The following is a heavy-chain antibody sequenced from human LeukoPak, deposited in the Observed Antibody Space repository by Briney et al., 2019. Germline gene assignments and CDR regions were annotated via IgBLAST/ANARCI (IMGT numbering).Heavy chain of an antibody. CDR3: ATSGGLGSYEGWFDP. J-gene: IGHJ5*02. Sequence: SETLSLTCTVSGGSISSYYWSWIRQPAGKGLEWIGRIYTSGTTHYNPSFKSRVTISVDTSKNQFSLRLSSVTAADTAVYYCATSGGLGSYEGWFDPWGQGILVTVSS. CDR2: IYTSGTT. V-gene: IGHV4-4*07. CDR1: GGSISSYY. D-gene: IGHD3-10*01.